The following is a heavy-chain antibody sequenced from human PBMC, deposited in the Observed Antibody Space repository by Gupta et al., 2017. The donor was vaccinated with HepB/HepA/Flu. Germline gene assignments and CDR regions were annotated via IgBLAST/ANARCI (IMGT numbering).Heavy chain of an antibody. J-gene: IGHJ4*02. D-gene: IGHD3-22*01. CDR2: IYSGGTT. Sequence: EVQLVESGGGVVRPGGSLRLCCTASGFNVGRSYINWVRQAPGRGLEWVSVIYSGGTTYYADSVKGRFTISRDNSRNTVCLQMTNLRAEDTALYYCARSSEYYDGNVFHFFGYFHYWGQGTLVSVSS. CDR1: GFNVGRSY. V-gene: IGHV3-53*01. CDR3: ARSSEYYDGNVFHFFGYFHY.